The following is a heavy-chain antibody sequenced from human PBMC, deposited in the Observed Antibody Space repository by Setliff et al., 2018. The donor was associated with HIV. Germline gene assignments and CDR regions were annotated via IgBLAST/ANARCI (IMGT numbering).Heavy chain of an antibody. V-gene: IGHV4-39*07. J-gene: IGHJ6*03. Sequence: SETLSLTCTLSGGSVSSSGYYWGWLRQPPGQGPEWIGSVYYTGSTYYSLSLNSRVTISVDTSKNQFSLKLSAVTAADTAVYYCAREDTVTHNYYYYYYMDVGGKGTTVT. CDR1: GGSVSSSGYY. D-gene: IGHD4-17*01. CDR3: AREDTVTHNYYYYYYMDV. CDR2: VYYTGST.